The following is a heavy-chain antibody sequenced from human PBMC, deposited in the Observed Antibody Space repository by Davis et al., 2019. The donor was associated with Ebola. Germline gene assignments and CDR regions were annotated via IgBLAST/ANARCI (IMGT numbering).Heavy chain of an antibody. J-gene: IGHJ4*02. V-gene: IGHV3-11*04. Sequence: PGGSLRLSCAASGFTFSDYYMNWIRQAPGKGLEWVAYISSSGSTIYYADSVKGRSTISRDNANNSLYLQMNSLRAEDTAVYYCARGRPGGHFDYWGQGTLVTVSS. CDR3: ARGRPGGHFDY. CDR1: GFTFSDYY. D-gene: IGHD3-10*01. CDR2: ISSSGSTI.